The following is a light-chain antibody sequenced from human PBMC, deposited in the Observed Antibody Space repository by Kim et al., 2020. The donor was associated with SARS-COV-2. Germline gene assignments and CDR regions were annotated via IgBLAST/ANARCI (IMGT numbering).Light chain of an antibody. V-gene: IGLV10-54*04. CDR2: GNN. CDR1: TNNVGDEG. Sequence: QAGLTQPPSVSRGLRQTATLTCTGNTNNVGDEGTAWLQQHQGHPPKLLSYGNNDRPSGISERFSASRSGNTASLTITGLQPEDEADYYCSAWDRSLTAWVFGGGTQLTVL. CDR3: SAWDRSLTAWV. J-gene: IGLJ2*01.